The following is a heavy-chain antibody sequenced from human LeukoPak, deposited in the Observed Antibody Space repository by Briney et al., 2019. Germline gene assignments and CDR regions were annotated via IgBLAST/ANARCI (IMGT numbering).Heavy chain of an antibody. CDR2: IQYDGSRK. V-gene: IGHV3-30*02. J-gene: IGHJ4*02. CDR3: ARTKEMATISYFDS. Sequence: GGSLRLSCATSGFTFSTSDMHWVRQAPGKGLEWVSFIQYDGSRKNYVDSVKGRFTISRDNSKNTLYLQMNSLRAEDTAVYHCARTKEMATISYFDSWGQGTLVTVSS. D-gene: IGHD5-24*01. CDR1: GFTFSTSD.